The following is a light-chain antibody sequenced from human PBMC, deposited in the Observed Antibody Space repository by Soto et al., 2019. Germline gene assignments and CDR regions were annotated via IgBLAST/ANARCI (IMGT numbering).Light chain of an antibody. V-gene: IGLV2-14*01. CDR2: DVS. CDR3: SSYTSSSTFLYV. CDR1: SRDVGGYNY. J-gene: IGLJ1*01. Sequence: QSALTQPASVSGSPGQSITISCTGTSRDVGGYNYVSWYQQHPGKAPKLMIYDVSNRTSGVSNRFSGSKSGNTASLTISGLQAEDEADYYCSSYTSSSTFLYVFGTGTKLTVL.